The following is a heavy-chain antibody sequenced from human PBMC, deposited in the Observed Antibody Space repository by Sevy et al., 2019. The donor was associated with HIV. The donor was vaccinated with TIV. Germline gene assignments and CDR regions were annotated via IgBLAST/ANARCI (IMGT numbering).Heavy chain of an antibody. V-gene: IGHV4-39*01. Sequence: SETLSLTCSVSGVSISSSSYDWGWIRQPPGKGLEWIGSIYYSGRTYYNPSLMSRVTVSVDTSKNQFSLNLRSVTAADTAVYYCARHGGIGDRAFDFWGRGTLVTVSS. CDR2: IYYSGRT. CDR1: GVSISSSSYD. J-gene: IGHJ4*02. D-gene: IGHD3-16*01. CDR3: ARHGGIGDRAFDF.